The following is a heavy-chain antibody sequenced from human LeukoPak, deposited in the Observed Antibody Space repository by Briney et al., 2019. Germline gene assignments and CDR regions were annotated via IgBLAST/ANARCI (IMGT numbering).Heavy chain of an antibody. CDR3: AKEIVVVVTADNWFDL. Sequence: AGGSLRLSCAASGFTFSTYSMNWVRQAPGKGLEWVSSISGSGSSTYYADSVKGRFTISRDNSKNTLYLQMNSLRAEDTAVYYCAKEIVVVVTADNWFDLWGQGTLVTVSS. J-gene: IGHJ5*02. CDR1: GFTFSTYS. CDR2: ISGSGSST. D-gene: IGHD2-15*01. V-gene: IGHV3-23*01.